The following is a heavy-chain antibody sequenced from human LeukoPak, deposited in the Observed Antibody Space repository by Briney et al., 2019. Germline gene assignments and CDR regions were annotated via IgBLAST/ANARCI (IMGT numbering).Heavy chain of an antibody. Sequence: PGGSLRLSCAASGFTFSSYSMNWVRQAPGKGLEWVSSISSSSSYIYYADSVKGRFTISRDNAKNSLYLQMNSLRAEDTAVYYCARDPSRAGRYVGVRPKPYYFDYWGQGTLVTVSS. CDR3: ARDPSRAGRYVGVRPKPYYFDY. D-gene: IGHD3-10*01. J-gene: IGHJ4*02. V-gene: IGHV3-21*01. CDR1: GFTFSSYS. CDR2: ISSSSSYI.